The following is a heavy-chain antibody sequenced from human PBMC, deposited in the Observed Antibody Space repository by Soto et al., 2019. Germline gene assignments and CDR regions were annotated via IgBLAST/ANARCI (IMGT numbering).Heavy chain of an antibody. D-gene: IGHD6-13*01. CDR3: ASRDSRNVDF. CDR2: INHSGST. J-gene: IGHJ4*02. V-gene: IGHV4-34*01. Sequence: QVQLQQWGAGLLKPSETLSLTCAVYGGSFSGYYWSWIRQPPGKGLEWIGHINHSGSTNYNPSLTIIRTTDVATLDTLSSMKLSSVTAASTAVCYRASRDSRNVDFWGQGTLGTVSS. CDR1: GGSFSGYY.